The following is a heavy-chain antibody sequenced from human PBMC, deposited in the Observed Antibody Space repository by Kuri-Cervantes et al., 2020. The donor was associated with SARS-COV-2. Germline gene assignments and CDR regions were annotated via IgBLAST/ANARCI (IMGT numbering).Heavy chain of an antibody. CDR3: ARFYTHYDFWSGYRTDDAFDI. CDR2: IYPGDSDT. J-gene: IGHJ3*02. Sequence: GESLKISCKGSGYSFTSYWIGWVRQMPGKGLEWMGIIYPGDSDTRYSPSFQGQVTISADKSISTAYLQWSSLKASDTAMYYCARFYTHYDFWSGYRTDDAFDIWGQGTMVTVSS. CDR1: GYSFTSYW. V-gene: IGHV5-51*01. D-gene: IGHD3-3*01.